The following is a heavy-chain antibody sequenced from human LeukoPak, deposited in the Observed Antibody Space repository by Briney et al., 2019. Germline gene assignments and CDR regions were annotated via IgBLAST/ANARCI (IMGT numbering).Heavy chain of an antibody. J-gene: IGHJ4*02. D-gene: IGHD5-24*01. CDR3: ARHPLDGYSPTVFDY. CDR1: GGSFSGYY. CDR2: INHSGST. V-gene: IGHV4-34*01. Sequence: SETLSLTCAVYGGSFSGYYWSWIRQPPGKGLEWIGEINHSGSTNYNPSLKSRVTISVDTSKNQFSLKLSSVTAADTAVYYCARHPLDGYSPTVFDYWGQGTLVTVSS.